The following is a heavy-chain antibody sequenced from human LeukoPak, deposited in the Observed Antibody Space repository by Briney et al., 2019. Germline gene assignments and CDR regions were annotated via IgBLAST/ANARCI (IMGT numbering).Heavy chain of an antibody. J-gene: IGHJ4*02. Sequence: GGSLRLSCAASGFTFSGSGMHWVRQAPGKGLEWVAFIRYHGSDKFYADSVKGRFTISRDNAKNSLYLQMNSLRAEDTAVYYCARDPYYGSGSYGDYWGQGTLVTVSS. CDR2: IRYHGSDK. V-gene: IGHV3-30*02. CDR1: GFTFSGSG. CDR3: ARDPYYGSGSYGDY. D-gene: IGHD3-10*01.